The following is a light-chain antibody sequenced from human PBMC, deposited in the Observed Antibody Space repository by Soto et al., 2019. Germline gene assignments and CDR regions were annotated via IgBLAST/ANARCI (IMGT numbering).Light chain of an antibody. CDR1: QSVTSWY. CDR3: QQYHNSPRT. V-gene: IGKV3-20*01. CDR2: GAS. J-gene: IGKJ1*01. Sequence: EIVLTQSPGTLSLSPGEGATLSCRASQSVTSWYLAWYQQKPGQAPRLLIYGASNRATGIPDRFSGSGSGTDFTLTISRLEPEDFAMYYCQQYHNSPRTFGQGTKVDIK.